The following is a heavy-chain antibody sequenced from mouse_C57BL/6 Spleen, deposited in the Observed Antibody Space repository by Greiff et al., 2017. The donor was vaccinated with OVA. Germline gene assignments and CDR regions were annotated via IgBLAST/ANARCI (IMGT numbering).Heavy chain of an antibody. CDR1: GYTFTSYW. V-gene: IGHV1-74*01. CDR3: AIGDDDVPYAMDY. Sequence: QVQLQQPGAELVRPGSSVKLSCKASGYTFTSYWMHWVKQRPIQGLEWIGRIHPSDSDTNYNQKFKGKATLTVDKSSSTAYMQLSSLTSEDSAVYYCAIGDDDVPYAMDYWGQGTSVTVSS. CDR2: IHPSDSDT. D-gene: IGHD2-4*01. J-gene: IGHJ4*01.